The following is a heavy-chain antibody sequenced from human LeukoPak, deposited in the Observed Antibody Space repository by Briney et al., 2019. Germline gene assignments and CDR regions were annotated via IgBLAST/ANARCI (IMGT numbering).Heavy chain of an antibody. J-gene: IGHJ4*02. D-gene: IGHD6-13*01. Sequence: GGSLRLSCAASGFTFSSYWMSWVRQAPGKGLEWVANIKQDGSEKYYVDSVKGRFTISRDNAKNSLYPQMNSLRAEDTAVYYCARDKGKQQLVQDYWGQGTLVTVSS. V-gene: IGHV3-7*01. CDR3: ARDKGKQQLVQDY. CDR1: GFTFSSYW. CDR2: IKQDGSEK.